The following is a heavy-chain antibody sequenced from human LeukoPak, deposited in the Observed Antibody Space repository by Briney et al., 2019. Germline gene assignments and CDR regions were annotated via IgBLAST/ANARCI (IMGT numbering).Heavy chain of an antibody. CDR2: ISSSSNYI. J-gene: IGHJ4*02. V-gene: IGHV3-21*01. CDR3: ARGGPTVTTLLVT. CDR1: GFTFNNYN. D-gene: IGHD4-11*01. Sequence: GGSLRLSCAASGFTFNNYNMNWVRQAPGKGLEWVSSISSSSNYIYYADSLKGRFTISRDNAKNSLYLQMNSLRAVDTAVYYCARGGPTVTTLLVTWGQGTLVTVSS.